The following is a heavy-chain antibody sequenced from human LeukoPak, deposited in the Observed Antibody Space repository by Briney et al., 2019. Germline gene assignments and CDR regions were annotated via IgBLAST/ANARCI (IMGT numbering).Heavy chain of an antibody. D-gene: IGHD5-18*01. J-gene: IGHJ6*02. V-gene: IGHV1-2*02. CDR3: ASLDSYSYGNGYYGMDV. CDR1: GYTFTSYG. CDR2: ISAYSGGT. Sequence: GALVKVSCKASGYTFTSYGISWVRQAPGQGLEWMGWISAYSGGTNYAQKFQGRVTMTRDTSISTAYMELSRLRSDDTAVYYCASLDSYSYGNGYYGMDVWGQGTTVTVSS.